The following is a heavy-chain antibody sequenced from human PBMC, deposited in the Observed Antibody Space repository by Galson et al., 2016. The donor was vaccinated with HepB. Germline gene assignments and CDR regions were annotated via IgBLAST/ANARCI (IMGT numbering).Heavy chain of an antibody. CDR2: INSDGSSI. D-gene: IGHD3-16*01. CDR3: ATGHWGTWRWGDY. CDR1: GFIFSNHW. Sequence: SLRLSCATSGFIFSNHWMHWVRQTPEKGLVWVSRINSDGSSIGYADSVKGRFTIYRDNAKNTLSLQMNSLRVEDTEVYYCATGHWGTWRWGDYWGQGTVVTVSS. V-gene: IGHV3-74*01. J-gene: IGHJ4*02.